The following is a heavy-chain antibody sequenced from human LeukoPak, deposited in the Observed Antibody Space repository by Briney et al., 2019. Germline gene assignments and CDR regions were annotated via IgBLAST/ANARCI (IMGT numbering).Heavy chain of an antibody. CDR2: ISYDGSNA. D-gene: IGHD6-19*01. J-gene: IGHJ4*02. CDR1: GLTFSNSA. V-gene: IGHV3-30-3*01. CDR3: AGDRFSSGAAYFDY. Sequence: PGRSLRLSCAASGLTFSNSAMHWVRQAPGKGLEWVAVISYDGSNAYCADSVKGRCNISRDNSKNTLYLQMNSLRAEDTAVYYCAGDRFSSGAAYFDYWGQGTLVTVSS.